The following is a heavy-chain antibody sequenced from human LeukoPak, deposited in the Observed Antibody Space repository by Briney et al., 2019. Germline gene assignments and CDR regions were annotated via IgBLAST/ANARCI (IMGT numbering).Heavy chain of an antibody. J-gene: IGHJ4*02. CDR1: GFTFTSHA. V-gene: IGHV3-23*01. Sequence: GGSLRLSCAASGFTFTSHAMSWVRQAPGKGLEWVSVINSGGGDTYYAGSVKGRFTVSRDNSKSTLYLQMDSLRAEDTAVYYCACGYGRFDYWGQGTLVTVSS. CDR2: INSGGGDT. D-gene: IGHD5-12*01. CDR3: ACGYGRFDY.